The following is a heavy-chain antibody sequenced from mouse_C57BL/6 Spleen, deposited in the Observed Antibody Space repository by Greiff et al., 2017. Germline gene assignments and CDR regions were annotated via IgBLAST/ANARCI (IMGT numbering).Heavy chain of an antibody. CDR2: IDPSDSET. J-gene: IGHJ1*03. CDR1: GYTFTSYW. CDR3: ANGIPLIGYGSSHWYFDV. Sequence: QVQLQQPGAELVRPGSSVKLSCKASGYTFTSYWMHWVKQRPIQGLEWIGNIDPSDSETHYNQKFKDKATLTVDKSSSTAYMQLSSLTSEDSAVYYCANGIPLIGYGSSHWYFDVWGTGTTVTVSS. D-gene: IGHD1-1*01. V-gene: IGHV1-52*01.